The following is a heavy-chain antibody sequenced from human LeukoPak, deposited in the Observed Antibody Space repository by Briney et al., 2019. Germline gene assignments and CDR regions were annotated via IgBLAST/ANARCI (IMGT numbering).Heavy chain of an antibody. CDR2: TSSSDAGT. CDR1: GFTLNNYA. V-gene: IGHV3-23*01. J-gene: IGHJ3*02. Sequence: GGSLRLSCAASGFTLNNYAMSWVRQAPGKGLEWVSATSSSDAGTYHADSVKGRFTISRDNSKNTLYLQMNSLRAEDTAVYYCAREYGDYYDSSGYYYVPGAFDIWGQGTMVTVFS. CDR3: AREYGDYYDSSGYYYVPGAFDI. D-gene: IGHD3-22*01.